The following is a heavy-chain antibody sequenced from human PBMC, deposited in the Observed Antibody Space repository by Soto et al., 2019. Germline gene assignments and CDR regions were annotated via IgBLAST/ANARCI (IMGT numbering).Heavy chain of an antibody. CDR3: EKDLADEYYFDY. CDR1: GFTFSSYG. Sequence: QVQLVESGGGVVQPGRSLRLSCAASGFTFSSYGMHWVRQAPGKGLEWVAVISYDGSNKYYADSVKGRVTISRDNSKNTMYLQMNSLRAEDTAVYYCEKDLADEYYFDYWGQGTLVTVSS. D-gene: IGHD6-19*01. J-gene: IGHJ4*02. CDR2: ISYDGSNK. V-gene: IGHV3-30*18.